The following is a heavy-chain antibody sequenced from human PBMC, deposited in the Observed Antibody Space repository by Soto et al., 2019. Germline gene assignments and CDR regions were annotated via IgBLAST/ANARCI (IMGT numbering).Heavy chain of an antibody. D-gene: IGHD3-9*01. V-gene: IGHV3-7*04. CDR3: VRAISGSFAL. J-gene: IGHJ4*02. Sequence: EVQLVESGGGLVQSGGSLRLSCEASGFSFITYWMNRVRQAPGKGLEWLASIKEDGSEKQYVDSVKGRFTISRDNAKNSLYLQMNSLNEEDTAVYYCVRAISGSFALWGQGTLVIVSS. CDR2: IKEDGSEK. CDR1: GFSFITYW.